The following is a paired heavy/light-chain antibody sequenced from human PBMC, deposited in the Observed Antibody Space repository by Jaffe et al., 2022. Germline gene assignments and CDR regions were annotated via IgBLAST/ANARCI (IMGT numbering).Light chain of an antibody. CDR2: GKN. CDR1: SLRSYY. J-gene: IGLJ3*02. Sequence: SSELTQDPAVSVALGQTVRITCQGDSLRSYYASWYQQKPGQAPVLVIYGKNNRPSGIPDRFSGSSSGNTASLTITGAQAEDEADYYCNSRDSSGNHPFGGGTKLTVL. CDR3: NSRDSSGNHP. V-gene: IGLV3-19*01.
Heavy chain of an antibody. CDR3: ALLSSRRGYSYGYFGGYAY. CDR2: INHSGST. J-gene: IGHJ4*02. Sequence: QVQLQQWGAGLLKPSETLSLTCAVYGGSFSGYYWSWIRQPPGKGLEWIGEINHSGSTNYNPSLKSRVTISVDTSKNQFSLKLSSVTAADTAVYYCALLSSRRGYSYGYFGGYAYWGQGTLVTVSS. CDR1: GGSFSGYY. D-gene: IGHD5-18*01. V-gene: IGHV4-34*01.